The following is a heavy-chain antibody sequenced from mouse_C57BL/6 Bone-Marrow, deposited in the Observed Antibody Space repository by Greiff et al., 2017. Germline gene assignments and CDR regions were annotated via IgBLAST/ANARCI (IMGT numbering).Heavy chain of an antibody. CDR3: ARRGSGSPYYAMDY. J-gene: IGHJ4*01. CDR1: GFLLTSYA. Sequence: VQRVESGPGLVAPSQSLSITCTVSGFLLTSYAISWVRQPPGKGLEWLGVIWTGGGTNYNSALKSRLSISKDNSKSQVFLKMNSLQTDDTARYYCARRGSGSPYYAMDYWGQGTSVTVSS. D-gene: IGHD3-2*02. CDR2: IWTGGGT. V-gene: IGHV2-9-1*01.